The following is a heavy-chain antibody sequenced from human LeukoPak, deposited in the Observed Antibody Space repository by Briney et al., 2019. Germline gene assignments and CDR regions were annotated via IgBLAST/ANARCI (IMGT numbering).Heavy chain of an antibody. J-gene: IGHJ4*02. V-gene: IGHV3-30-3*01. Sequence: GGSLRLSCAASGFTFSSYAMHWVRQAPGKGLEWVAVISYDGSNKYYADSVKGRFTISRDNSKNTLYLQMNSLRAEDTAVYYCARSLNPTVVTQFDYWGQGTLVTVSS. CDR3: ARSLNPTVVTQFDY. CDR2: ISYDGSNK. D-gene: IGHD4-23*01. CDR1: GFTFSSYA.